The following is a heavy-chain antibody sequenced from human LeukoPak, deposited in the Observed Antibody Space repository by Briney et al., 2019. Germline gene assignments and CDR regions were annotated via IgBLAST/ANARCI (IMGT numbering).Heavy chain of an antibody. CDR2: IIPIFGTA. CDR3: AKQGAVRQDYYMDV. CDR1: GGSFSSYA. J-gene: IGHJ6*03. D-gene: IGHD3-16*01. V-gene: IGHV1-69*06. Sequence: ASVKVSCKASGGSFSSYAISWVRQAPGQGLEWMGRIIPIFGTANYAQKFQGRVTITADIVSSTAYVEMNNLTSEDTAVYFCAKQGAVRQDYYMDVWGNGTTVTVSS.